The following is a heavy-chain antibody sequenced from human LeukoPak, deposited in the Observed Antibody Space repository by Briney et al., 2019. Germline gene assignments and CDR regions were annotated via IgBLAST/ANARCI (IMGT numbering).Heavy chain of an antibody. Sequence: KPGGSLRLSCAASGFTFSSYSMNWVRQAPGKGLEWVSSISSSSSYIYYADSVKGRFTISRDNAKNSLYPQMNSLRAEDTAVYYCASETYYDIGLPTFDYWGQGTLVTVSS. CDR1: GFTFSSYS. J-gene: IGHJ4*02. V-gene: IGHV3-21*01. CDR3: ASETYYDIGLPTFDY. CDR2: ISSSSSYI. D-gene: IGHD3-9*01.